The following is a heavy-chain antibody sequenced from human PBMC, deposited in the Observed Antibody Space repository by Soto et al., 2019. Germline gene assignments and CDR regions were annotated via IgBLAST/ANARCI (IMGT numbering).Heavy chain of an antibody. CDR3: ARGLAVRGSSVLDV. CDR2: IYHNGIT. D-gene: IGHD3-10*01. V-gene: IGHV4-30-2*01. CDR1: GASISRGGSS. Sequence: QLQLQESGPGLVKPSQTLSLTCAVSGASISRGGSSWSWIRQAPETGLEWIGYIYHNGITNYNPSLKSRVTISVDKSQNQFSRSLNFVTAADTAVYYCARGLAVRGSSVLDVWGKGTTVTVSS. J-gene: IGHJ6*04.